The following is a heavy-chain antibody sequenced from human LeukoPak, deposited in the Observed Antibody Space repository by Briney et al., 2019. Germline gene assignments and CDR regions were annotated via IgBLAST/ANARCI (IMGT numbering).Heavy chain of an antibody. V-gene: IGHV1-69*06. CDR2: VIPIFGTA. CDR1: GGTFSSYV. D-gene: IGHD1-26*01. CDR3: ARVSGWELRNWFDP. Sequence: SVKVSCKASGGTFSSYVISWVRQAPGQGLEWMGGVIPIFGTANYAQKFQGRVTITADKSTSTAYMELSSLRSEDTAVYYCARVSGWELRNWFDPWGQGTLVTVSS. J-gene: IGHJ5*02.